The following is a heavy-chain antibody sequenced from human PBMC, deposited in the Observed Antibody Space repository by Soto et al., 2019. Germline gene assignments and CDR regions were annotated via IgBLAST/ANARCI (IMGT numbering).Heavy chain of an antibody. J-gene: IGHJ4*02. CDR2: ISGSGGST. D-gene: IGHD3-10*01. CDR1: GFTFSSYA. CDR3: AKGLLYYYGSGSFFDY. V-gene: IGHV3-23*01. Sequence: EVQLLESGGGLVQPGGSLRLSCAASGFTFSSYAMSWVRQAPGKGLEWVSAISGSGGSTYYADSVKGRFTISRDNSKNTLYLQMNSLRAEDTAVYYCAKGLLYYYGSGSFFDYWGQGTLVTVSS.